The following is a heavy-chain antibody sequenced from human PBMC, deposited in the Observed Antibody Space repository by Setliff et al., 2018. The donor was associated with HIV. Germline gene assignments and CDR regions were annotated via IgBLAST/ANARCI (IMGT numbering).Heavy chain of an antibody. D-gene: IGHD2-21*01. Sequence: SETLSLTCAVYGGAFSGYYWTWIRQSPGRGLEWIGEVNHKGVANYSPSLMRRATISADTSKNQFSLRLSSVTAADAALYFCTRAQIAAPRPFDYWGQGTLVTVSS. CDR2: VNHKGVA. CDR3: TRAQIAAPRPFDY. J-gene: IGHJ4*02. CDR1: GGAFSGYY. V-gene: IGHV4-34*01.